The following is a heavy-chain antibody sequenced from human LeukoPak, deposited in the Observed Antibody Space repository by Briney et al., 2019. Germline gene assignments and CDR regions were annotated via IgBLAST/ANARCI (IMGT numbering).Heavy chain of an antibody. CDR3: ARDDAVGGGYLDS. CDR1: GFTFSNYA. D-gene: IGHD6-19*01. Sequence: PGGSLRLYCTASGFTFSNYAMSWVRQAPGKGLEWVSRIDGGDERTHYADSLKGRFTTSRDNSKNTLWLQMTSLSADATAVYYCARDDAVGGGYLDSWGQGTLVTVSS. CDR2: IDGGDERT. V-gene: IGHV3-23*01. J-gene: IGHJ4*02.